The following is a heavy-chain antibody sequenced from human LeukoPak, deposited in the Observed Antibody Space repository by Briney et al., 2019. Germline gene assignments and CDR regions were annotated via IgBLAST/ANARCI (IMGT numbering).Heavy chain of an antibody. D-gene: IGHD6-19*01. CDR3: ARRDFSSGWSFDY. Sequence: SETLSLTCTVSGGSISNYHWSWIRQPAGKGLEWIGQIHTSGSTNYNPPLKSRVTMSIDTPENQLSLTIRSVTAADTAVYYCARRDFSSGWSFDYWGQGTLVTVSS. J-gene: IGHJ4*02. CDR2: IHTSGST. CDR1: GGSISNYH. V-gene: IGHV4-4*07.